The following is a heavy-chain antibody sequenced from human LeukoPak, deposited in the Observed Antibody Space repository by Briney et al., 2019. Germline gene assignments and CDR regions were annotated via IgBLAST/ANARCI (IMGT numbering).Heavy chain of an antibody. CDR3: ASGIFYASVQTWSPV. CDR2: ISFGSTYI. D-gene: IGHD3-16*01. Sequence: GGSLRLSCAASGFNFNIYSMNWVRQAPGRGLEWVSSISFGSTYISYADSVKGRYTISRDYAKKSLYLQMNGLRAGDTAFYYCASGIFYASVQTWSPVWGQGTLVTVSS. CDR1: GFNFNIYS. J-gene: IGHJ4*02. V-gene: IGHV3-21*01.